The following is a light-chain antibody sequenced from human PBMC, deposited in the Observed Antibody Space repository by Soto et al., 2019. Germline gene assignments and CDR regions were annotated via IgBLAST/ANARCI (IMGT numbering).Light chain of an antibody. CDR3: SSDTSSSTLVV. J-gene: IGLJ3*02. CDR2: DVT. V-gene: IGLV2-14*01. Sequence: QSALTQPASVSGSPGQSITISCTGIGNDVGGYRYVSWYQQLPGKAPKLMIYDVTSRPSGVSSRFSGSRSGNTASLTISGLQAEDEADYYCSSDTSSSTLVVFGGGTQLTVL. CDR1: GNDVGGYRY.